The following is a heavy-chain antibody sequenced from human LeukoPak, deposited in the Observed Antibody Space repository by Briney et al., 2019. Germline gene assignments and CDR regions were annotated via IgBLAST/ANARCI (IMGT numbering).Heavy chain of an antibody. V-gene: IGHV1-2*02. CDR3: ARGGSSLY. D-gene: IGHD4-11*01. Sequence: GASVKVSCKASGYTFTASNIHWVRQAPGQGLEWMGWISPNNGATTYAQNFQGRVIMTRDTSISTAYIELSRLTSDDTAVYFCARGGSSLYWGQGTLVTVSS. CDR2: ISPNNGAT. J-gene: IGHJ4*02. CDR1: GYTFTASN.